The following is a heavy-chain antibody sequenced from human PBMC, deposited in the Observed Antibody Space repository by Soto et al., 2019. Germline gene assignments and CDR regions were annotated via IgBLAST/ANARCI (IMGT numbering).Heavy chain of an antibody. D-gene: IGHD5-18*01. V-gene: IGHV4-30-4*01. CDR2: ISNSGST. CDR3: ATESGSTYGYFDH. J-gene: IGHJ4*02. CDR1: GDSVTGDEDC. Sequence: PSETLSLTCTVSGDSVTGDEDCWTWIRQSPGKGLEWIGYISNSGSTGYNPSLKTRLSMSVDRSKNQFTLRLTSVTAADTAVYFCATESGSTYGYFDHWGQGTQVTVSS.